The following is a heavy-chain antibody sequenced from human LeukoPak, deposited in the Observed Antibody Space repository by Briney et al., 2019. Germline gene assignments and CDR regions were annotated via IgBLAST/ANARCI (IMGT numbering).Heavy chain of an antibody. CDR2: IFYSGSS. CDR3: ASGYYNRGAFDI. D-gene: IGHD3-9*01. J-gene: IGHJ3*02. Sequence: SETLSLTCTVSGGSISNYYWSCIRQPPGKGLEWIGYIFYSGSSYYSPSLKRRVTISLDTSKSQFSLRLTSVTAADTAVYYCASGYYNRGAFDIWGQGTMVTVSS. V-gene: IGHV4-59*01. CDR1: GGSISNYY.